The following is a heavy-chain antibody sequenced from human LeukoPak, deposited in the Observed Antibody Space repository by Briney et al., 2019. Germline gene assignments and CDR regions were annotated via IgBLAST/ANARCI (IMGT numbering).Heavy chain of an antibody. D-gene: IGHD3-10*01. V-gene: IGHV4-39*07. J-gene: IGHJ6*03. CDR1: GGSISSSSYY. Sequence: PSETLSLICTVSGGSISSSSYYWGWIRQPPGKGLEWIGSIYYSGSTYYNPSLKSRVTISVDTSKNQFSLKLSSVTAADTAVYYCARGVIEPHISSDDLIYYYYYMDVWGKGTTVTVSS. CDR3: ARGVIEPHISSDDLIYYYYYMDV. CDR2: IYYSGST.